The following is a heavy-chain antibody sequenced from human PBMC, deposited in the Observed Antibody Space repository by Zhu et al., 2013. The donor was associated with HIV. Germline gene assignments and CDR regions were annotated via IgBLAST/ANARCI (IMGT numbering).Heavy chain of an antibody. CDR2: INPLFGVA. D-gene: IGHD5-12*01. CDR3: ARVVKHCLSGNCLRLTDFYYYMDV. Sequence: QVQLVQSGTEVKKPGSSVKVSCEASGGTLKSSGMTWVRQAPGQGLEWMGGINPLFGVAHYAQKFQGRVTITADQGTTTAYMDLSSDDTAVYYCARVVKHCLSGNCLRLTDFYYYMDVWGKGTTVIVSS. J-gene: IGHJ6*03. CDR1: GGTLKSSG. V-gene: IGHV1-69*17.